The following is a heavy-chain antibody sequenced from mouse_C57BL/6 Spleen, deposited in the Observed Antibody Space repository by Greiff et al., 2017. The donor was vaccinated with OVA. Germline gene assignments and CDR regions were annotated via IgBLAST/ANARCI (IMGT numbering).Heavy chain of an antibody. CDR2: IYPRSGNT. J-gene: IGHJ2*01. CDR3: ARRDGYGSSYEVHY. Sequence: QVQLQQSGAELARPGASVKLSCKASGYTFTSYGISWVKQRTGQGLEWIGEIYPRSGNTYYNEKFKGKATLTADKSSSTAYMELRSLTSEDSAVYFCARRDGYGSSYEVHYWGQGTTLTVSS. D-gene: IGHD1-1*01. CDR1: GYTFTSYG. V-gene: IGHV1-81*01.